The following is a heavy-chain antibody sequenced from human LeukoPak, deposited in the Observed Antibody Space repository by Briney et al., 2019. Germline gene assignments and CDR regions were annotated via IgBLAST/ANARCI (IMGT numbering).Heavy chain of an antibody. CDR2: IHASGTI. CDR3: AESGFLEWYFDF. CDR1: GGSISSYY. V-gene: IGHV4-4*08. J-gene: IGHJ4*02. Sequence: PSETLSLTCTVSGGSISSYYWSWIRQPPGKGLEWIGRIHASGTINYNPSLKSRVNISIDSSKNQFSVRLSSVTAADTAMYYCAESGFLEWYFDFWGQGNMVTVSS. D-gene: IGHD3-3*01.